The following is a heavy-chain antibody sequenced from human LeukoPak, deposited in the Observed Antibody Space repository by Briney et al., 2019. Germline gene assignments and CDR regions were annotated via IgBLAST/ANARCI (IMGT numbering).Heavy chain of an antibody. CDR1: GFTFSAYW. Sequence: GGSLRLSCAASGFTFSAYWMSWVRQAPGKGLQWVANIKQDGIDKYYVDSVKGRFTISRDNVKNSLYLQMNSLRAEDTAVYYCARGPIYYDSSGYGVNFDYWGQGTLVTVSS. J-gene: IGHJ4*02. V-gene: IGHV3-7*01. CDR3: ARGPIYYDSSGYGVNFDY. D-gene: IGHD3-22*01. CDR2: IKQDGIDK.